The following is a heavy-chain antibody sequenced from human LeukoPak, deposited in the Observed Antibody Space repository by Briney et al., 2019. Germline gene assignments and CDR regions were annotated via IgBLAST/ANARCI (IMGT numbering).Heavy chain of an antibody. V-gene: IGHV4-30-4*08. Sequence: PSETLSLTCAVYGGSFSGYYWSWIRQPPGKGLEWIGYIYYSGSTYYNPSLKSRVAISVDTSKNQFSLKLSSVTAADTAVYYCARGGVVTATHNWFDPWGQGTLVTVSS. CDR2: IYYSGST. CDR3: ARGGVVTATHNWFDP. CDR1: GGSFSGYY. D-gene: IGHD2-21*02. J-gene: IGHJ5*02.